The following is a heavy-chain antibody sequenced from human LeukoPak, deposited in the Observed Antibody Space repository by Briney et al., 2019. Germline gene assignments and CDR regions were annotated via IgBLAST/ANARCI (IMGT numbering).Heavy chain of an antibody. CDR1: GFTFSSYA. CDR2: VSGSGGST. J-gene: IGHJ4*02. Sequence: GGSLRLSCAASGFTFSSYAMSWVRQAPGKGLEWVSAVSGSGGSTYYADSVKGRFTISRDNSKNTLYLQMNSLRAEDTAVYYCAKDGPDHDYGDYVDYWGQGTLVTVSS. CDR3: AKDGPDHDYGDYVDY. D-gene: IGHD4-17*01. V-gene: IGHV3-23*01.